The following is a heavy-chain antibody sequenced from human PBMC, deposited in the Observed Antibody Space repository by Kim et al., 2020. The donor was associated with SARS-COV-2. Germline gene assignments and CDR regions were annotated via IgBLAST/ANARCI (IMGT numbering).Heavy chain of an antibody. Sequence: GGSLRLSCAASGFTFSSYAMHWVRQAPGKGLEWVAVISYDGSNKYYADSVKGRFTISRDNSKNTLYLQMNSLRAEDTAVYYCASTTLKYDYGDYGDAFDIWGQGTMVTVSS. V-gene: IGHV3-30*04. J-gene: IGHJ3*02. D-gene: IGHD4-17*01. CDR3: ASTTLKYDYGDYGDAFDI. CDR1: GFTFSSYA. CDR2: ISYDGSNK.